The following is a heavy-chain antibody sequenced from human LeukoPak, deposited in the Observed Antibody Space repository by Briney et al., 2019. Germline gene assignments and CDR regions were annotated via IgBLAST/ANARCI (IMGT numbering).Heavy chain of an antibody. J-gene: IGHJ4*02. CDR1: GGSIISYY. Sequence: KSSETLSLTCNVSGGSIISYYWSWVRPPPGKGLEWIVYIYHTESTYYRPSLKSRVTFSLDRSRNQVSLKLTSVTAADTAVYYCAIAPSGCGGNCPSDHWGPGTLVTVSS. D-gene: IGHD2-21*02. CDR2: IYHTEST. CDR3: AIAPSGCGGNCPSDH. V-gene: IGHV4-59*01.